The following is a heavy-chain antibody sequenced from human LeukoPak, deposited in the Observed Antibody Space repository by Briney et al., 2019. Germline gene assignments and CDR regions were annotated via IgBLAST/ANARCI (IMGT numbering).Heavy chain of an antibody. Sequence: SETLSLTCTVPGGSLISSIYYWGSIRQPPGKGLEWLWNIYYSGSAYYNPPLKSRVTISVDTSKNQFSLKLSSVTAADTAVYYCARLVTGIAAAGIDYWGQGTLVTVSS. CDR1: GGSLISSIYY. CDR2: IYYSGSA. D-gene: IGHD6-13*01. V-gene: IGHV4-39*01. J-gene: IGHJ4*02. CDR3: ARLVTGIAAAGIDY.